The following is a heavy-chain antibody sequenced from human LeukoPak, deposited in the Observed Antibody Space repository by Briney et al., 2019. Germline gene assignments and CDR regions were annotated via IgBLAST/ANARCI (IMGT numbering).Heavy chain of an antibody. CDR2: ISYDGSNR. J-gene: IGHJ4*02. CDR3: AKDHSSGIDY. Sequence: QPGGSLRLSCAASGFTFSSYGMHWVRKAPGKGLEWVAVISYDGSNRYYADSVKGRFTISRDNSKNTLYLQMNSLRAEDTAVYYCAKDHSSGIDYWGQGTLVTVSS. D-gene: IGHD3-10*01. CDR1: GFTFSSYG. V-gene: IGHV3-30*18.